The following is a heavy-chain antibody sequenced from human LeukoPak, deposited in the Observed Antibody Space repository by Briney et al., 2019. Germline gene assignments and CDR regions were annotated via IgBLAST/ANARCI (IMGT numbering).Heavy chain of an antibody. Sequence: ASVKVSCKASGYTFTSYAINWVRQAPGQGLEWVGWINTHTGSPTYVQAFTGRFVFSLDTSVNTAYLQISSLKAEDTAVYYCAKTSTVIPNRYYYMDVWGKGTTVTVSS. J-gene: IGHJ6*03. CDR2: INTHTGSP. V-gene: IGHV7-4-1*02. CDR1: GYTFTSYA. CDR3: AKTSTVIPNRYYYMDV. D-gene: IGHD4-11*01.